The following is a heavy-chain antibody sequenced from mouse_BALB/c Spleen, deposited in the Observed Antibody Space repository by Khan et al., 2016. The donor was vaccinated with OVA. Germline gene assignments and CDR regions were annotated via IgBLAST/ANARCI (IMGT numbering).Heavy chain of an antibody. J-gene: IGHJ4*01. Sequence: QIQLVQSGPELKKPGETVKISCKASGYTFTNYGLNWVKQAPGKGLQWMGWINTNTGEPTYAVDFKGRFAFSLETSASTAYLQINNLQNEDTSTYFAARPPYFSNVMVYWGQGTSVTVSS. D-gene: IGHD2-10*01. V-gene: IGHV9-3-1*01. CDR3: ARPPYFSNVMVY. CDR1: GYTFTNYG. CDR2: INTNTGEP.